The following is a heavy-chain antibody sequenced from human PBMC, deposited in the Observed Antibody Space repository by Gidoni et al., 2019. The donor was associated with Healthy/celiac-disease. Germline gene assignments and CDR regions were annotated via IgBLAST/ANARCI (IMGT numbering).Heavy chain of an antibody. CDR1: GGSFSGYY. V-gene: IGHV4-34*01. J-gene: IGHJ6*02. Sequence: QVQLQQWGAGLLKPSETLSLTCAVYGGSFSGYYWRWIRQPPGKGLEWIGEINHSGSTNYNPSLKSRVTISVDTSKNQFSLKLSSVTAADTAVYYCASFRGPPPINYDILTGSGYGMDVWGQGTTVTVSS. D-gene: IGHD3-9*01. CDR3: ASFRGPPPINYDILTGSGYGMDV. CDR2: INHSGST.